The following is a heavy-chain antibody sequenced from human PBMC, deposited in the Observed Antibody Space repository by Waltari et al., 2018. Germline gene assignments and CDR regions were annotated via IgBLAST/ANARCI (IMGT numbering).Heavy chain of an antibody. V-gene: IGHV3-74*03. Sequence: EVQLVESGGGLVQPGGSLRLSCAAAGVPPSRPWIHWVRQSPGKGLMWVSRINNDVSSTVYADSVKGRFTISRDDAKNTVSLQMNNLSAEDTALYYCARAGLLGAFDVWGQGTMVTVSS. CDR3: ARAGLLGAFDV. D-gene: IGHD2-15*01. J-gene: IGHJ3*01. CDR2: INNDVSST. CDR1: GVPPSRPW.